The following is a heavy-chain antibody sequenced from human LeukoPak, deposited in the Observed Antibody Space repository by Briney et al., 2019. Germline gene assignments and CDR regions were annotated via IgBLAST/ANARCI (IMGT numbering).Heavy chain of an antibody. CDR3: AREREGGYSGSYDWFDP. D-gene: IGHD1-26*01. J-gene: IGHJ5*02. CDR1: GGSISSSSYY. V-gene: IGHV4-39*07. CDR2: IYYSGST. Sequence: SETLSLTCTVSGGSISSSSYYWGWIRQPPGKGLEWIGSIYYSGSTYYNPSLKSRVTISVDTSKNQFSLKLSSVTAADTAVYYCAREREGGYSGSYDWFDPWGQGTLVTVSS.